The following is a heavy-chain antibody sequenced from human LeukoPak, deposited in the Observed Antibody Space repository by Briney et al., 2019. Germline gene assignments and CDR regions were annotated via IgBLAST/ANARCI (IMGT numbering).Heavy chain of an antibody. V-gene: IGHV3-43*01. CDR2: ISWDGGST. CDR1: GFTFYDYT. Sequence: RGSLRLSCAASGFTFYDYTMHWVRQAPGKGVEWVSLISWDGGSTYYADSVKGRFTISRDNSKNSLYLQMNSLRTEDTALYYCAKDQYTSYYGMDVWGQGTTVTVSS. CDR3: AKDQYTSYYGMDV. J-gene: IGHJ6*02. D-gene: IGHD1-26*01.